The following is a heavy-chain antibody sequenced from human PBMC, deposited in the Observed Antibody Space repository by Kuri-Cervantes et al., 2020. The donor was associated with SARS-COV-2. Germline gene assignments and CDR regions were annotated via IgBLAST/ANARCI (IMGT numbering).Heavy chain of an antibody. CDR1: GFTFSGHW. CDR3: AANTKWDYGSGSNIDY. CDR2: INPDGSYT. D-gene: IGHD3-10*01. J-gene: IGHJ4*02. Sequence: GGSLRLSCAASGFTFSGHWIHWVRQAPGKGLVWVSRINPDGSYTNHADSVKGRFTLSRDNAKNMLFLQMNSLRAEDTAVYYCAANTKWDYGSGSNIDYWGQGTLVTVSS. V-gene: IGHV3-74*01.